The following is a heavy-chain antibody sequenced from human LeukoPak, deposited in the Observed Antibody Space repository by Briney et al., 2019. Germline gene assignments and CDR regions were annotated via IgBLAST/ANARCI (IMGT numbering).Heavy chain of an antibody. CDR3: ATNSTY. J-gene: IGHJ4*02. CDR2: INPNSGGT. D-gene: IGHD5-24*01. V-gene: IGHV1-2*02. Sequence: ASVKVSCKASGYTFTGYYIRWVRQAPGQGLEWMGWINPNSGGTNYAQTFQGRVTMTRDTSISTAYMEVGSLRSDDTAVYYCATNSTYWGQGTLVTVSS. CDR1: GYTFTGYY.